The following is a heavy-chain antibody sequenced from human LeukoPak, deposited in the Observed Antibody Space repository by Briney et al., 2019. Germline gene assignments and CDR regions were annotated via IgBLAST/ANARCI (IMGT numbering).Heavy chain of an antibody. J-gene: IGHJ3*02. CDR3: ARDRPFWYSSSPGDAFDI. CDR1: GGSFSGYY. D-gene: IGHD6-6*01. Sequence: KPSETLSLTCAVYGGSFSGYYWSWIRQPPGKGLEWIGEINHSGSTNYNPSLKSRVTISVDTSKNQFSLKLSSVTAADTAVYYCARDRPFWYSSSPGDAFDIWGQGTMVTVSS. V-gene: IGHV4-34*01. CDR2: INHSGST.